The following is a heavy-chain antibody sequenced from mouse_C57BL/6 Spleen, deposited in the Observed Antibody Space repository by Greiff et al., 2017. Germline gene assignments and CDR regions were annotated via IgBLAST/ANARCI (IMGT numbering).Heavy chain of an antibody. CDR2: FYPGSGSI. D-gene: IGHD1-1*01. CDR1: GYTFTEYT. J-gene: IGHJ2*01. CDR3: ARHEEIYYYGSSYFDY. V-gene: IGHV1-62-2*01. Sequence: VKVVESGAELVKPGASVKLSCKASGYTFTEYTIHWVKQRSGKGLEWIGWFYPGSGSIKYNEKFKDKATLTADKSSSTVYMELSRLTSEDSAVYFCARHEEIYYYGSSYFDYWGQGTTLTVSS.